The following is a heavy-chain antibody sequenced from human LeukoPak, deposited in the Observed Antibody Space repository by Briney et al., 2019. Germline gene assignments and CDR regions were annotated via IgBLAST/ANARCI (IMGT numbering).Heavy chain of an antibody. V-gene: IGHV4-34*01. J-gene: IGHJ4*02. CDR3: VRGSTLRHYQY. D-gene: IGHD3-16*01. CDR1: GGSFSGYY. Sequence: PSETLSLTCAVYGGSFSGYYWSWIRQPPGKGLEWIGETNHSGSTNYNPSLKSRVTISVDTSKNQFSLNLSSVTAADTAVYYCVRGSTLRHYQYWGQGTLVTVSS. CDR2: TNHSGST.